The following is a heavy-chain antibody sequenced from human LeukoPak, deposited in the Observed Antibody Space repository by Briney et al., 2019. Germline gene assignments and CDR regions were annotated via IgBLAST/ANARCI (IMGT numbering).Heavy chain of an antibody. CDR1: GGSFSGYY. D-gene: IGHD3-10*01. V-gene: IGHV4-34*01. J-gene: IGHJ6*02. CDR2: INHSGST. Sequence: KPSETLSLTCAVYGGSFSGYYWSWIRQPPGKGLEWIGEINHSGSTNYNPSLKSRVTISVDTSKNQFSLKLSSVTAADTAVYYCAKAVKVLFGYYYYGMDVWGQGTTVTVSS. CDR3: AKAVKVLFGYYYYGMDV.